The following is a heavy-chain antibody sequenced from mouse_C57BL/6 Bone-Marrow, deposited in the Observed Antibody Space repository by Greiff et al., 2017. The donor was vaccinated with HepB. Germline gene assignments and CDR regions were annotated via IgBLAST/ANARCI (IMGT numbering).Heavy chain of an antibody. CDR2: INYDGSST. J-gene: IGHJ4*01. CDR3: ARSIYYGAMDY. D-gene: IGHD2-1*01. CDR1: GFTFSDYY. Sequence: EVQWVESEGGLVQPGSSMKLSCTASGFTFSDYYMAWVRQVPEKGLEWVANINYDGSSTYYLDSLKSRFIISRDNAKNILYLQMSSLKSEDTATYYCARSIYYGAMDYWGQGTSVTVSS. V-gene: IGHV5-16*01.